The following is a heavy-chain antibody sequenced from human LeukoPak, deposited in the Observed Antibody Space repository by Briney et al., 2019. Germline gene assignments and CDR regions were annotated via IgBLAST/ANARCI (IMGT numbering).Heavy chain of an antibody. D-gene: IGHD4-23*01. CDR3: ARISDYGGNLDY. Sequence: GASVKVSCKASGGTFSSYAISWVRQAPGQGREWMGGIIPIFGTANYAQKLQGRVTITTDESTSTAYMELSSLRSEDTAVYYCARISDYGGNLDYWGQGTLVTVSS. CDR1: GGTFSSYA. V-gene: IGHV1-69*05. CDR2: IIPIFGTA. J-gene: IGHJ4*02.